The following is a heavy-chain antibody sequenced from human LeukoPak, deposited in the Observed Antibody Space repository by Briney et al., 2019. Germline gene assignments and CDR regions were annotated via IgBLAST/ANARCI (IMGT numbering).Heavy chain of an antibody. Sequence: GGSLRLSCAVSGFTISNYWMSWVRQAPGKGLEWVANIKQDGSGEFYVDSVKGRFTISRDNAKNSLFLQMNSLREEDTAVYYCARDPFDYWGQGTLVTVSS. CDR1: GFTISNYW. V-gene: IGHV3-7*01. J-gene: IGHJ4*02. CDR2: IKQDGSGE. CDR3: ARDPFDY.